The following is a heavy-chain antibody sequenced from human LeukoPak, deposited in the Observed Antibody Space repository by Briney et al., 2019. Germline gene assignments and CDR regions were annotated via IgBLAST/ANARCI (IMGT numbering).Heavy chain of an antibody. CDR2: MNPNSGNT. CDR3: ARGEGGGWYYYYYYMGV. D-gene: IGHD6-19*01. V-gene: IGHV1-8*03. CDR1: GYTFTSYD. J-gene: IGHJ6*03. Sequence: ASVKVSCKASGYTFTSYDINWVRQATGQGLEWMGWMNPNSGNTGYAQKFQGRVTITRNTSISTAYMELSSLRSEDTAVYYCARGEGGGWYYYYYYMGVWGKGTSVTVSS.